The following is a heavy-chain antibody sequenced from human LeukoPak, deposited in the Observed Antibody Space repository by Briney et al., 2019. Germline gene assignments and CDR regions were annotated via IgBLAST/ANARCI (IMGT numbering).Heavy chain of an antibody. CDR3: ARVTRTSDAFDI. J-gene: IGHJ3*02. CDR2: IYHSGST. Sequence: SETLSLTCTVSGYSISSGYYWGWIRQPPGKGLEWIGSIYHSGSTYYNPSLKSRVTISVDTSKNQFSLKLSSVTAADTAVYYCARVTRTSDAFDIWGQGTMVTVSS. CDR1: GYSISSGYY. D-gene: IGHD1-7*01. V-gene: IGHV4-38-2*02.